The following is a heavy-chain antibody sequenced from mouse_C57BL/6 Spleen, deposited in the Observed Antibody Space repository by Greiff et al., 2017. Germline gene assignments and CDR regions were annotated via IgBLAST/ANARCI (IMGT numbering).Heavy chain of an antibody. D-gene: IGHD2-12*01. CDR1: GFTFSSYG. Sequence: EVMLVESGGDLVKPGGSLKLSCAASGFTFSSYGMSWVRQTPDKRLEWVATISSGGSYTYYPDSVKGRFTISRDNAKNTLYLQMSSLKSEDTAMYYCARRDDGDWFAYWGQGTLVTVSA. CDR2: ISSGGSYT. V-gene: IGHV5-6*02. J-gene: IGHJ3*01. CDR3: ARRDDGDWFAY.